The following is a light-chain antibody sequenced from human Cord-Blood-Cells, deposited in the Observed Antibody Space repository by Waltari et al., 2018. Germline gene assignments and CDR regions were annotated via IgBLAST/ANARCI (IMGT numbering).Light chain of an antibody. CDR1: SSDVGGYNY. CDR3: SSYAGSNNYV. CDR2: EVS. V-gene: IGLV2-8*01. J-gene: IGLJ1*01. Sequence: QSALTPPPSASGSPGQSVTISCTGTSSDVGGYNYVSWYQQHPGKAPKLMIYEVSKRPSGVPERFSGSKSGNTASLTVSGLQAEDEADYYCSSYAGSNNYVFGTGTKVTVL.